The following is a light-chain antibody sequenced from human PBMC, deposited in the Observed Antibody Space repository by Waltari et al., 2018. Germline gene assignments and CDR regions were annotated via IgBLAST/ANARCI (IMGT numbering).Light chain of an antibody. J-gene: IGKJ4*01. CDR1: QSVSGY. CDR2: SAS. Sequence: EIVMTQSQATLSVSPGERAILSCRASQSVSGYLAWYQQKPGQAPRLLIYSASTRVTGIPARFSGSGSGTEFTLTISSLQSEDFAVYHCQQYNDLLAPTFGGGTKVEI. CDR3: QQYNDLLAPT. V-gene: IGKV3-15*01.